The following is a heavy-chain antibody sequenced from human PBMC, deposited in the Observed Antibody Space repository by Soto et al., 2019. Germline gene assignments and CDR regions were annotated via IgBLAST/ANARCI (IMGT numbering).Heavy chain of an antibody. J-gene: IGHJ4*02. CDR1: GFTVSSNY. D-gene: IGHD2-2*01. CDR2: IYSGGST. CDR3: ARGFDCSSTSCSYFDY. Sequence: GGSLRLSCAASGFTVSSNYMSWVRQAPGKGLEWVSVIYSGGSTYYADSVKGRFTISRHNSKNTLYLQMNSLRAEDTAVYYCARGFDCSSTSCSYFDYWGQGTLVTVSS. V-gene: IGHV3-53*04.